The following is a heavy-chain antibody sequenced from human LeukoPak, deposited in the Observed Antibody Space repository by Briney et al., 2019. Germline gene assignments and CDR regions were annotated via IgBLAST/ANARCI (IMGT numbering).Heavy chain of an antibody. CDR3: ARVDIVVV. D-gene: IGHD2-2*03. Sequence: SETLSLTCTVSGYSITSGYYWGWIRQPPGKGLEWIGYIYHSGSTYYNPSLKSRVTISVDRSKNQFSLKLSSVTAADTAVYYCARVDIVVVWGQGTLVTVSS. CDR2: IYHSGST. V-gene: IGHV4-38-2*02. CDR1: GYSITSGYY. J-gene: IGHJ4*02.